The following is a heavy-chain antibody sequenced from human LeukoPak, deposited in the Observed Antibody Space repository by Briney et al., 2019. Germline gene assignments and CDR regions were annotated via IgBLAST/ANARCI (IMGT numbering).Heavy chain of an antibody. Sequence: PGGSLRLSCAASGFTFSSYSMNWVRQAPGKGLEWVSYISSSSSTIYYADSVKGRFTISRDNAKNSLYLQMNSLRAEDTAVYYCARDSAATYYDILTGYGYWGQGTLVTVSS. CDR1: GFTFSSYS. V-gene: IGHV3-48*04. D-gene: IGHD3-9*01. CDR2: ISSSSSTI. J-gene: IGHJ4*02. CDR3: ARDSAATYYDILTGYGY.